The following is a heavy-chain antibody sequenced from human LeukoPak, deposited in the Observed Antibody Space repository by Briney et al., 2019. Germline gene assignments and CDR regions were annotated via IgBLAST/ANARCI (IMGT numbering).Heavy chain of an antibody. CDR3: ARSYSSGWYSAPFVKNYFDY. Sequence: SQTLSLTCAISGDSVSSNSAAWNWIRQSPSRGLEWLGRTYYRSKRYNDYAVSVKSRITINPDTSKNQFSLQLNSVTPEDTAVYYCARSYSSGWYSAPFVKNYFDYWGQGTLVTVSS. V-gene: IGHV6-1*01. CDR1: GDSVSSNSAA. D-gene: IGHD6-19*01. J-gene: IGHJ4*02. CDR2: TYYRSKRYN.